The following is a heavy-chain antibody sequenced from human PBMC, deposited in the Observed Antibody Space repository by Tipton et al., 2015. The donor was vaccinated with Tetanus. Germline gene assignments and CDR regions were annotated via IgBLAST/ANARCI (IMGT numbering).Heavy chain of an antibody. CDR2: IYTSGST. D-gene: IGHD6-19*01. CDR1: GGSISSYY. J-gene: IGHJ4*02. V-gene: IGHV4-4*07. CDR3: ARGGQWASFDY. Sequence: TLSLTCAVSGGSISSYYWSWIRQPAGKGLEWIGRIYTSGSTNYNPSLKSRVTMSVDTSKNQFSLKRSSVTAADTAVYYCARGGQWASFDYWGQGTLVTVSS.